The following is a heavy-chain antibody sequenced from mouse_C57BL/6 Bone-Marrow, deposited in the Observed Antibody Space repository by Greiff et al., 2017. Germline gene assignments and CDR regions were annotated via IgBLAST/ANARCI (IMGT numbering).Heavy chain of an antibody. CDR1: GYTFTSYW. CDR3: ASSAPPYDYGSSYDWYFDV. J-gene: IGHJ1*03. V-gene: IGHV1-72*01. Sequence: QVQLQQPGAELVKPGASVKLSCKASGYTFTSYWMHWVKQRPGRGLEWIGRIDPNSGGTKYNEKFKSKATLTVDKPSSTAYMQLSSLTSEDSAVYYCASSAPPYDYGSSYDWYFDVWGTGTTVTVSS. CDR2: IDPNSGGT. D-gene: IGHD1-1*01.